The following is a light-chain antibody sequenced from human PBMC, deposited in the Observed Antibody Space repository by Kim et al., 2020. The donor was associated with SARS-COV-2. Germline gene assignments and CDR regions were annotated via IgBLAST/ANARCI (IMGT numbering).Light chain of an antibody. CDR2: DNN. J-gene: IGLJ2*01. V-gene: IGLV1-40*01. Sequence: PGQRVTISCTGSSSNIGAGYDVHWYQQLPETAPKLLIYDNNNRPSGVPDRFSGSKSGTSASLAITGLQPEDEADYYCQSYDSSLSVFGGGTQLTVL. CDR3: QSYDSSLSV. CDR1: SSNIGAGYD.